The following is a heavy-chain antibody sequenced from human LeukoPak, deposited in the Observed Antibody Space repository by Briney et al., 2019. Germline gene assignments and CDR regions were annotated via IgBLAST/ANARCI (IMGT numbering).Heavy chain of an antibody. V-gene: IGHV3-30-3*01. Sequence: GGSLRLSCAASGFTFSSYAMHWVRQAPGKGLEWVAVISYDGSNKYYADSVKGRFTISRDNSKNTLYLQMNSLRAEDTAVYYCANSPITADGDYVLYFDYWGQGTLVTVSS. CDR3: ANSPITADGDYVLYFDY. D-gene: IGHD4-17*01. CDR1: GFTFSSYA. J-gene: IGHJ4*02. CDR2: ISYDGSNK.